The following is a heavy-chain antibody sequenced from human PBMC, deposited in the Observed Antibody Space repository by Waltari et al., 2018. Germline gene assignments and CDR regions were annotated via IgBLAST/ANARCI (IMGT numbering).Heavy chain of an antibody. Sequence: VQLQESGPGLVRPSETLSLTCTVSGDSIPNYYWNWIRQPPGSQLEWIGHVSYSGTTIYNPSLESRVSISLDTSKNQFSLELTAVTAADTAVYYCARRVARVAGSSAGSWLDPWGQGTLVTVSS. V-gene: IGHV4-59*08. CDR1: GDSIPNYY. CDR2: VSYSGTT. D-gene: IGHD2-15*01. CDR3: ARRVARVAGSSAGSWLDP. J-gene: IGHJ5*02.